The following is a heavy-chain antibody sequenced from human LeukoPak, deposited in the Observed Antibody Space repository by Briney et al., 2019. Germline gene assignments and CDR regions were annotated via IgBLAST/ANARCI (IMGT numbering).Heavy chain of an antibody. CDR3: ARDSSPRYSGDDCVY. CDR2: INQDGNQT. V-gene: IGHV3-7*01. CDR1: VFALSEYW. J-gene: IGHJ4*02. D-gene: IGHD5-12*01. Sequence: GGSLRLSRTASVFALSEYWMSWVPHAPGKGRERLANINQDGNQTSYVDTVRGRFTVSRDNAKNSLYLQMSSLRADDTAVYYCARDSSPRYSGDDCVYWGRGTLVTVSS.